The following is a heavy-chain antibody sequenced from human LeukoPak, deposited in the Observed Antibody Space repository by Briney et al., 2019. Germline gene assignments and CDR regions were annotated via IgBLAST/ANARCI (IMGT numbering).Heavy chain of an antibody. CDR3: ARVVGGWYVHGGFDY. V-gene: IGHV4-39*07. D-gene: IGHD6-19*01. CDR1: GGSISSSSYY. CDR2: INHSGST. J-gene: IGHJ4*02. Sequence: PSETLSLTCTVSGGSISSSSYYWGWIRQPPGKGLEWIGEINHSGSTNYNPSLKSRVTISVDTSKNQFSLKLSSVTAADTAVYYCARVVGGWYVHGGFDYWGQGTLVTVSS.